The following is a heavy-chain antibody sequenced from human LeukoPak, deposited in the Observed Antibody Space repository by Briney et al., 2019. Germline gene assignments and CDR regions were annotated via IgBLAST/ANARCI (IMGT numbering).Heavy chain of an antibody. Sequence: PSETLSLTCTVSGDSVSSYYWSWIRQPPGKGLEWIGYISYSGSANYNPSLNSRVTISLDTSKNQFSLKLISVTAADTAIYYCARKPTTSDAFDMWGQGTMVTVSS. CDR2: ISYSGSA. CDR3: ARKPTTSDAFDM. J-gene: IGHJ3*02. D-gene: IGHD1-26*01. V-gene: IGHV4-59*02. CDR1: GDSVSSYY.